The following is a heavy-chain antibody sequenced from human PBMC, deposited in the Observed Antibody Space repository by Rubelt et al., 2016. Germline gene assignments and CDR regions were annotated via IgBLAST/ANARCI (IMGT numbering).Heavy chain of an antibody. CDR1: GGTFSSYA. J-gene: IGHJ6*03. Sequence: QVQLVQSGAEVKKPGSSVKVSCKASGGTFSSYAISWVRQAPGQGLEWMGRIIPILGIANYEQKFQGRVTITADKSTSTAYMELSSLRSEDSAVYYCAREANTYYYMDVWGKGTTVTVSS. CDR2: IIPILGIA. CDR3: AREANTYYYMDV. V-gene: IGHV1-69*04.